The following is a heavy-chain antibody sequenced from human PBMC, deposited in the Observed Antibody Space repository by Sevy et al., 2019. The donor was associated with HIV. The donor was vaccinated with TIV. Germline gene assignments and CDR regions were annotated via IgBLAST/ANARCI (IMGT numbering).Heavy chain of an antibody. Sequence: GGSLRLSCAASGFTFSSYAMHWVRQAPGKGLEWVAVISYDGSNKYYADSVKGRFTISRDNSKNTLYLQMNSLRAEDTAVYYCARDIVVVPAADTGYCTNGVCYLFDYWGQGTLVTVSS. CDR2: ISYDGSNK. CDR1: GFTFSSYA. J-gene: IGHJ4*02. V-gene: IGHV3-30-3*01. D-gene: IGHD2-8*01. CDR3: ARDIVVVPAADTGYCTNGVCYLFDY.